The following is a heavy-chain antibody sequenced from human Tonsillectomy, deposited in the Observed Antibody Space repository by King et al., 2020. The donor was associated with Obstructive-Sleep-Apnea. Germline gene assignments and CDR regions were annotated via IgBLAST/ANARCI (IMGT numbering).Heavy chain of an antibody. CDR1: DFTFGDYA. V-gene: IGHV3-49*03. CDR3: TSYCSGGSCTVFYYYAMDV. D-gene: IGHD2-15*01. Sequence: VQLVESGGGLVQPGRSLRLSCTASDFTFGDYALSWFRQAPGKGLEWVGFIRSEFYGGRTDYAASVKGRFTISRDDSKSIAYLQMNSLKTEDTAVYYCTSYCSGGSCTVFYYYAMDVWGQGTTVTVSS. J-gene: IGHJ6*02. CDR2: IRSEFYGGRT.